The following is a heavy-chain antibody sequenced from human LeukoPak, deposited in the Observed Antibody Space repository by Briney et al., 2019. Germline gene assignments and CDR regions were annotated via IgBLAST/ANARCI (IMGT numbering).Heavy chain of an antibody. J-gene: IGHJ4*02. CDR3: ASDWGGYYFDY. Sequence: GGSLRLSCTASEIIFSRNNMHWVRQAPGKGLEWVSSISSSSDDIHYADSVKGRFTISRDDAKNSLYLQMSSLRAEDTAMYYCASDWGGYYFDYWGQGTLVTVSS. D-gene: IGHD2-21*01. CDR1: EIIFSRNN. CDR2: ISSSSDDI. V-gene: IGHV3-21*04.